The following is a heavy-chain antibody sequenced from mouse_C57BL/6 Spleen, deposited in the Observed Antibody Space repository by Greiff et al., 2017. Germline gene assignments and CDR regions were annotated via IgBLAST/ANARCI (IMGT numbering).Heavy chain of an antibody. D-gene: IGHD1-1*01. J-gene: IGHJ2*01. CDR3: TRKFTFYYCSSYDYFDY. CDR1: GYTFTDYE. CDR2: IDPETGGT. V-gene: IGHV1-15*01. Sequence: QVQLQQSGAELVRPGASVTLSCKASGYTFTDYEMHWVKQTPVHGLEWIGAIDPETGGTAYNQKFKGKAILTADKSSSTAYMELRSLTSEDSAVYYCTRKFTFYYCSSYDYFDYWGQGTTLTVSS.